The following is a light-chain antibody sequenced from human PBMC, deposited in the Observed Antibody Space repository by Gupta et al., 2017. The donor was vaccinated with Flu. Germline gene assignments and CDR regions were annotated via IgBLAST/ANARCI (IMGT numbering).Light chain of an antibody. CDR2: DDT. CDR1: TIGSKN. Sequence: SYALTQPPSVSVAPGETASITCGGDTIGSKNVQWYRQKTGQAPVLVVHDDTDRPSGIPERLSGSNSGNTATLTISRVEGADEADYYCQVWNGSGGQPVFGGGTKLTVL. J-gene: IGLJ2*01. V-gene: IGLV3-21*02. CDR3: QVWNGSGGQPV.